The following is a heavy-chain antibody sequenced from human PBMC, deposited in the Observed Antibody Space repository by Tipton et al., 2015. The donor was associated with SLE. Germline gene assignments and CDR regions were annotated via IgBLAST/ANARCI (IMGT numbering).Heavy chain of an antibody. D-gene: IGHD5-18*01. CDR3: ARAGAYSYGYFDY. Sequence: HSGPEVKKPGSSVKVSCKASGDTFYSYAISWVRQAPGQGLEWMGGIIPFFGTAQYAQKFQGRVTITTDESTSTAYMELSSLRSEDTAVYYCARAGAYSYGYFDYWGQGTLVTVSS. V-gene: IGHV1-69*05. J-gene: IGHJ4*02. CDR1: GDTFYSYA. CDR2: IIPFFGTA.